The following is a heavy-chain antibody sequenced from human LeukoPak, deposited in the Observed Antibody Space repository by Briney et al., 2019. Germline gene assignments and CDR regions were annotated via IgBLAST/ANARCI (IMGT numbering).Heavy chain of an antibody. Sequence: ESGGSLRLSCAASGFTFSGYAMSWVRQAPGKGLEWVSGISGSGDNTYYADSVKGRFTISRDNSKNTLYVQVNSLGTEDTAAYYCAKGSYYDSSGSFYFDYWGQGTLVTVSS. CDR3: AKGSYYDSSGSFYFDY. CDR2: ISGSGDNT. CDR1: GFTFSGYA. V-gene: IGHV3-23*01. J-gene: IGHJ4*02. D-gene: IGHD3-22*01.